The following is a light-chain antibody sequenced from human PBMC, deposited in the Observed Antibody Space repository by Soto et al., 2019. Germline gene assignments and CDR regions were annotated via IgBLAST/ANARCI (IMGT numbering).Light chain of an antibody. CDR1: QSISSW. J-gene: IGKJ1*01. CDR3: QQYNSYR. Sequence: DIPMTQSPSTLSASLGVRLTITCRASQSISSWLAWYQQKPGKAPKLLIYDASSLESGVPSRFSGSGSGTEFTPTISSLQPDDFATYYCQQYNSYRFGQGTEVDI. CDR2: DAS. V-gene: IGKV1-5*01.